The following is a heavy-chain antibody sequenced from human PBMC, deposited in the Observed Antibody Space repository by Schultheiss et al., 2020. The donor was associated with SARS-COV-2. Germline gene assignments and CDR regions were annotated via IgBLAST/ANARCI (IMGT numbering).Heavy chain of an antibody. D-gene: IGHD1-26*01. CDR1: GFTVSSNY. CDR2: ISGSGGST. CDR3: ARGLGGDWYFDL. V-gene: IGHV3-23*01. J-gene: IGHJ2*01. Sequence: GGSLRLSCAASGFTVSSNYMSWVRQAPGKGLEWVSVISGSGGSTYYADSVKGRFTIFRDNSKNTLYLQMNSLRAEDTAVYYCARGLGGDWYFDLWGRGTLVTVAS.